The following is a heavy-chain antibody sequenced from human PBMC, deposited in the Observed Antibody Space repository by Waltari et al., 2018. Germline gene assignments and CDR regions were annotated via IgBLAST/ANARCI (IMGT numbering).Heavy chain of an antibody. CDR3: ARGMVRGNYYYYGMDV. Sequence: EVQLVASGGGLIQPGGSLRLSCAASRFTVSSNYMSWVRQAPGKGLECVSVIYSGGSTYYADSVKGRFTIARDNSKNTLYLQMNSLRAEDTAVYYCARGMVRGNYYYYGMDVWGQGTTVTVSS. CDR2: IYSGGST. CDR1: RFTVSSNY. D-gene: IGHD3-10*01. V-gene: IGHV3-53*01. J-gene: IGHJ6*02.